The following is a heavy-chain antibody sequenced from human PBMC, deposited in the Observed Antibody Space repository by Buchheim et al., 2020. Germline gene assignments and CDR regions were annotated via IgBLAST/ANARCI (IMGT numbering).Heavy chain of an antibody. Sequence: QVQLQQWGAGLLKPSETLSLTCAVYGGSFSGYYWSWIRQPPGKGLEWMGEINHSESTNYNPSLNSRVTISVDTSKNRFSLKLSSVTDAYTAVYYCARDGGRSVVFWFDPWGKGTL. V-gene: IGHV4-34*01. CDR3: ARDGGRSVVFWFDP. J-gene: IGHJ5*02. CDR1: GGSFSGYY. D-gene: IGHD2-8*02. CDR2: INHSEST.